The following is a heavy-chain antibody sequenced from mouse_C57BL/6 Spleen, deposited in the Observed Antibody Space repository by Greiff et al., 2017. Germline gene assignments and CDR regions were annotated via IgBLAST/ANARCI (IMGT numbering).Heavy chain of an antibody. D-gene: IGHD2-5*01. J-gene: IGHJ3*01. CDR3: ASSYYSNPAWFAY. Sequence: QVQLKQSGPELVKPGASVKISCKASGYAFSSSWMNWVKQRPGKGLEWIGRIYPGDGDTNYNGKFKGKATLTADKSSSTAYMQLSSLTSVDSAVYFCASSYYSNPAWFAYWGQGTLVTVSA. V-gene: IGHV1-82*01. CDR1: GYAFSSSW. CDR2: IYPGDGDT.